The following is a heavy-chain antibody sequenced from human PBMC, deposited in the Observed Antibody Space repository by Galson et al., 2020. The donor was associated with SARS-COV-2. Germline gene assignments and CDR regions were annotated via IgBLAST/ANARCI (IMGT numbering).Heavy chain of an antibody. J-gene: IGHJ4*02. CDR2: INSDGSST. CDR3: ASSWNAFDY. V-gene: IGHV3-74*01. Sequence: GGSLRLSCAASGFTFRSYWMHWVRQAPGKGLVWVSRINSDGSSTSYADSVKGRFTISRDNAKNTLYLRMNSLRAEDTAVYYCASSWNAFDYWGQGTLVTVSS. D-gene: IGHD1-1*01. CDR1: GFTFRSYW.